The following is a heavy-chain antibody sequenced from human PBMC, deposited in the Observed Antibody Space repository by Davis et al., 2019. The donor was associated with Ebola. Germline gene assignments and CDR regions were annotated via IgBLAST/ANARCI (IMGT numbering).Heavy chain of an antibody. D-gene: IGHD6-13*01. CDR3: ARRGTSSWYAGWFDP. Sequence: SETLSLTCTVSGGSISSYYWSWIRQPPGKGLEWIGYIYYSGSTSYNPSLKTRVSISVDTSKNQFSLQLISVTATDTAVYYCARRGTSSWYAGWFDPWGQGTLVTVSS. CDR1: GGSISSYY. CDR2: IYYSGST. V-gene: IGHV4-59*08. J-gene: IGHJ5*02.